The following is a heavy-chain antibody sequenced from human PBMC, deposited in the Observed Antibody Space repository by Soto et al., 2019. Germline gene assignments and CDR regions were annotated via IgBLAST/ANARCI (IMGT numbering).Heavy chain of an antibody. D-gene: IGHD4-4*01. CDR2: IRSGGSRR. V-gene: IGHV3-48*03. CDR3: ARGASAVPTNYLYAGDF. Sequence: EVQLVESGGGLVQPGESLILSCAASGFAFSTYHMHWVRQAPGKGLEWVARIRSGGSRRYYADSVKGRFTISRDNAKNALDLQNHRMRAEDPDVYYGARGASAVPTNYLYAGDFWGQGTPVTVSS. J-gene: IGHJ4*01. CDR1: GFAFSTYH.